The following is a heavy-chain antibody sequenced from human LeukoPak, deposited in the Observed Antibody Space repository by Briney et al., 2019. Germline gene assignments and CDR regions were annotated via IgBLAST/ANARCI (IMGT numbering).Heavy chain of an antibody. CDR2: VSASGDKT. CDR1: GFSFSVYT. V-gene: IGHV3-23*01. D-gene: IGHD3-22*01. J-gene: IGHJ4*02. CDR3: ARDIHDSSGYYYDY. Sequence: GGSLRLSCVASGFSFSVYTMSWVRQAPGKGLEWISAVSASGDKTCYADSVKGRFTVSRDNSKDTLYLHMNSLRAEDTALYYCARDIHDSSGYYYDYWGQGTLVTVSS.